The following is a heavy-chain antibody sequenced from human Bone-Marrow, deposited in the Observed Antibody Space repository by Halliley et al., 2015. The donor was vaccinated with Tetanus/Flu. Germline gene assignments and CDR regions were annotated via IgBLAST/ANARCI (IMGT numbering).Heavy chain of an antibody. V-gene: IGHV4-59*08. J-gene: IGHJ3*01. CDR3: ARLAPIVGSSTAYAFDL. CDR2: IYNNGST. D-gene: IGHD1-26*01. Sequence: TLSLTCTVSSGSISDYFWSWIRQAPGKGLESIGYIYNNGSTKYAPSLNGRVTISMGPSKTQFSLKLTSITAADTALYFCARLAPIVGSSTAYAFDLWGQGTTVTVSS. CDR1: SGSISDYF.